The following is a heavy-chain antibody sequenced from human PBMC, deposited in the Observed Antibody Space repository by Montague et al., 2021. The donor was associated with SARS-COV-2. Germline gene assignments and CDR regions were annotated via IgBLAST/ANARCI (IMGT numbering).Heavy chain of an antibody. V-gene: IGHV6-1*01. CDR3: VRYSGWFYFDF. D-gene: IGHD6-19*01. Sequence: CAISGDSVASNRVARSWIRQSSARGLEWLGRTYYRPKWYSDYAPSVRGRLTVNPDASKNEFSLELNYVTPEDTAVYYCVRYSGWFYFDFWGQGTLVTVSS. CDR1: GDSVASNRVA. CDR2: TYYRPKWYS. J-gene: IGHJ4*02.